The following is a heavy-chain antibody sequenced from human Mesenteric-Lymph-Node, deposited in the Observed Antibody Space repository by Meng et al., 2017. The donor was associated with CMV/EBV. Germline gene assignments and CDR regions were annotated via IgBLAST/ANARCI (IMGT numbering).Heavy chain of an antibody. CDR3: ARELRYYDFWSVDGQFDY. V-gene: IGHV3-7*01. J-gene: IGHJ4*02. CDR1: SITLSRSW. D-gene: IGHD3-3*01. Sequence: GGSLRLSCRGSSITLSRSWMSWVRQAPGKGLEWVANIKEDGSEKYYVDSVKGRFTISRDNAKNSLYLQMNSLRAEDTAVYYCARELRYYDFWSVDGQFDYWGQGTLVTVSS. CDR2: IKEDGSEK.